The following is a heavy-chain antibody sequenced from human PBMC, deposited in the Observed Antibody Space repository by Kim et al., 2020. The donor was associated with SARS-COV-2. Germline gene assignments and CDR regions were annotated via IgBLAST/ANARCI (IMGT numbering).Heavy chain of an antibody. D-gene: IGHD5-12*01. CDR2: ISCDGSNK. V-gene: IGHV3-30-3*01. J-gene: IGHJ6*02. CDR1: GFTFSSYT. CDR3: ARGYGGGYYYGMDV. Sequence: GGSLRLSCAASGFTFSSYTMHWVRQAPGKGLEWVAFISCDGSNKYYADSVKGRFTISRDNSKNTLYLQMNSLRAEDTAVYYCARGYGGGYYYGMDVWGQGTTVTVSS.